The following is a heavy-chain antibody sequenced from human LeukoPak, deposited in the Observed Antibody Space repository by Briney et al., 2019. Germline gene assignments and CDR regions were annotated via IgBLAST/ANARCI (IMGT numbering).Heavy chain of an antibody. V-gene: IGHV3-30*03. Sequence: GGSLRLSCAASGFTFSSYGMHWVRQAPGKGLEWVAVISYDGSNKYYADSVKGRFTISRDNSKNTLYLQMNSLRAEDTAVYYCARGSQSTWGFFAYWGQGTRVTVSS. CDR3: ARGSQSTWGFFAY. D-gene: IGHD1-1*01. J-gene: IGHJ4*02. CDR1: GFTFSSYG. CDR2: ISYDGSNK.